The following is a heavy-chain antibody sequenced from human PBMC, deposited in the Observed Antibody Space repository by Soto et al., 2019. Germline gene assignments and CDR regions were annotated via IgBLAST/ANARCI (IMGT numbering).Heavy chain of an antibody. V-gene: IGHV3-72*01. Sequence: QPGGSLRLSCAASGFTFSDHYMDWVRQAPGKGLEWVGRTRNKANSYTTEYAASVKGRFTISRDDSKNSLYLQMNSLKTEDTAVYYCAREGYDILTGPLLYYGIDVCRQGPTFTVS. CDR2: TRNKANSYTT. CDR3: AREGYDILTGPLLYYGIDV. J-gene: IGHJ6*02. CDR1: GFTFSDHY. D-gene: IGHD3-9*01.